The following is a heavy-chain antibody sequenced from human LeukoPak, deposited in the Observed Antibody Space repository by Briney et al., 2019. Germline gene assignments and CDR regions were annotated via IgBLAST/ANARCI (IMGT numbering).Heavy chain of an antibody. CDR1: GESISSGSYY. V-gene: IGHV4-61*02. CDR3: ARSLLYSGYD. CDR2: IYTSGRT. J-gene: IGHJ4*02. Sequence: SETLSLTRTVSGESISSGSYYWSWIRQPAGKGLEWIGRIYTSGRTNYNPSLKSRVTISVDTSKNQFSLKLSSMTAADTAVYYCARSLLYSGYDWGQGTLVAVSS. D-gene: IGHD5-12*01.